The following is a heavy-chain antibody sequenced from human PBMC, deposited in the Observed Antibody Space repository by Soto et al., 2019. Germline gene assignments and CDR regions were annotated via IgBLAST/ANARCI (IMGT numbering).Heavy chain of an antibody. Sequence: QVQLVQSGAAVRKPGSSVKVSCKASGGTFSNYAISWVRQAPGQGLEWMGGIIPMFGTTSYAQKFQDRVTITADESMRLVHRELSSLRYEDTAVYYCARYAGATTPFDYWGQGTLVSVSS. D-gene: IGHD5-12*01. CDR3: ARYAGATTPFDY. CDR2: IIPMFGTT. CDR1: GGTFSNYA. V-gene: IGHV1-69*01. J-gene: IGHJ4*02.